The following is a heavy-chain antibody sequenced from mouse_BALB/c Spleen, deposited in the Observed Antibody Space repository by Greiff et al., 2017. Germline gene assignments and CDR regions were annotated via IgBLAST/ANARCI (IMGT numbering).Heavy chain of an antibody. Sequence: EVQRVESGGGLVQPGGSRKLSCAASGFTFSSFGMHWVRQAPEKGLEWVAYISSGSSTIYYADTVKGRFTISRDNPKNTLFLQMTSLRSEDTAMYYCARSGYGNYDAMDYWGQGTSVTVSS. J-gene: IGHJ4*01. V-gene: IGHV5-17*02. CDR2: ISSGSSTI. CDR3: ARSGYGNYDAMDY. CDR1: GFTFSSFG. D-gene: IGHD2-10*02.